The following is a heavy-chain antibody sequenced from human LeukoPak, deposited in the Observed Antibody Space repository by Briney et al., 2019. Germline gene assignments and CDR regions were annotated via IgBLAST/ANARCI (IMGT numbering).Heavy chain of an antibody. CDR3: ARERAQWLGAFDI. D-gene: IGHD6-19*01. CDR2: INAGNGNT. Sequence: ASVKVSCKASGYTFTSYAMHWVRQAPGQRLEWMGWINAGNGNTKYSQKFQGRVTITRDTSASTAYMELSSLRSEDTAVYYCARERAQWLGAFDIWGQGTLVTVSS. CDR1: GYTFTSYA. V-gene: IGHV1-3*01. J-gene: IGHJ4*02.